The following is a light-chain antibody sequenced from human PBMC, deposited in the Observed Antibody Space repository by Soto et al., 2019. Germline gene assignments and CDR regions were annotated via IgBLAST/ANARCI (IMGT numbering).Light chain of an antibody. J-gene: IGLJ1*01. V-gene: IGLV1-40*01. CDR3: QSSHTGVGGYV. Sequence: QSVLTQPPSVSGAPGQRVTISCTGGSSNIGAGYDVQWYQQLPGTAPRLLIYGNNNRPSGVPERFSGSNSGTSASLAISGLEAEVEFDYTCQSSHTGVGGYVFGSGTKLTAL. CDR1: SSNIGAGYD. CDR2: GNN.